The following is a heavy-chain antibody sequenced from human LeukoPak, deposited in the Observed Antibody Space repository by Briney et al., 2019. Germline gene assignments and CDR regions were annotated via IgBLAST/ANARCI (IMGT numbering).Heavy chain of an antibody. J-gene: IGHJ3*02. V-gene: IGHV3-21*01. CDR3: ASQTMIVGDAFDI. Sequence: PGGSLRLSCAASGFTFSSYSMNWVRQAPGKGLEWVSSISSSSSYIYYADSVKGRFTISRDNAKNSLYLQMNSLRAEDTAVYYCASQTMIVGDAFDIWGQGTMVTVSS. D-gene: IGHD3-22*01. CDR2: ISSSSSYI. CDR1: GFTFSSYS.